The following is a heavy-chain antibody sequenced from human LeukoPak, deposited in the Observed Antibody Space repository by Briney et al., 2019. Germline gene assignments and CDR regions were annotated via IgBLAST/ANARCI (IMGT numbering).Heavy chain of an antibody. CDR2: INPNSGGT. V-gene: IGHV1-2*02. CDR1: GYTSTGYY. Sequence: GASVKVSCKASGYTSTGYYMHWVRQAPGQGLEWMGWINPNSGGTNYAQKFQGRVTMTRDTSISTAYMELSRLRSDDTAVYYCARYRKITLVGANYPAFDIWGQGTMVTVSS. CDR3: ARYRKITLVGANYPAFDI. D-gene: IGHD1-26*01. J-gene: IGHJ3*02.